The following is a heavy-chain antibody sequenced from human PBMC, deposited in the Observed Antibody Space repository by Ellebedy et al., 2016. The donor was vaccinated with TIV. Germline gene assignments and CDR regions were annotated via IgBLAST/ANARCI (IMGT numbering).Heavy chain of an antibody. CDR3: ARDWIVAAGTEAFDI. D-gene: IGHD6-13*01. Sequence: GSLRLSXAVFGGSISSSDWWSWVRQPPGKGLEWIGEIYHSGSTNYNPSLKSRVTISVDKSKNQFSLRLSSVTAADTAVYYCARDWIVAAGTEAFDIWGQGTMVTVSS. J-gene: IGHJ3*02. CDR1: GGSISSSDW. CDR2: IYHSGST. V-gene: IGHV4-4*02.